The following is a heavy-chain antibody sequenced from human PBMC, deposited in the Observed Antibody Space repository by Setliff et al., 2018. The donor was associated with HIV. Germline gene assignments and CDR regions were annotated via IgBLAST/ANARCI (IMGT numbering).Heavy chain of an antibody. Sequence: GASVKVSCKASGYIFDSYGVSWVRQAPGQGLEWMGGIIPIFGTANYAQKFQGRVTITADESTSTAYMELSSLRSEDTAVYYCARNWYSGNLFDYWGQGTLVTVSS. V-gene: IGHV1-69*13. D-gene: IGHD1-26*01. CDR2: IIPIFGTA. CDR1: GYIFDSYG. J-gene: IGHJ4*02. CDR3: ARNWYSGNLFDY.